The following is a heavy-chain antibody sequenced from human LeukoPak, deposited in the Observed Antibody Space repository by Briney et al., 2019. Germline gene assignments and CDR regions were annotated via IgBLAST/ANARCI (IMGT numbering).Heavy chain of an antibody. V-gene: IGHV4-34*01. CDR1: GGSFSGYY. J-gene: IGHJ5*02. CDR3: ARGPTPLWFGEFTGP. Sequence: PSETLSLTCAVYGGSFSGYYWSWIRQPPGKGLEWIGEINHSGSTNYNPSLKSRVTISVDTSKNQFSLKLSSVTAADTAVYYCARGPTPLWFGEFTGPWGQGTLVTVSS. CDR2: INHSGST. D-gene: IGHD3-10*01.